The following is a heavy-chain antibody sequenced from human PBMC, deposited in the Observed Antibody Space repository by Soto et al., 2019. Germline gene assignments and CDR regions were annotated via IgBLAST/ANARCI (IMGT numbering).Heavy chain of an antibody. D-gene: IGHD6-19*01. CDR3: ATLGDKKQWLLKNGMDV. J-gene: IGHJ6*02. CDR1: GYTFTSYG. V-gene: IGHV1-18*01. Sequence: QVQLVQSGAEVKKPGASVKVSCKASGYTFTSYGISWVRQAPGQGLEWMGWISAYNGNTNYAQKLQGRVTMTTDTSTSTAYMELRSLRSDDTAVYYCATLGDKKQWLLKNGMDVWGQGTTVTVSS. CDR2: ISAYNGNT.